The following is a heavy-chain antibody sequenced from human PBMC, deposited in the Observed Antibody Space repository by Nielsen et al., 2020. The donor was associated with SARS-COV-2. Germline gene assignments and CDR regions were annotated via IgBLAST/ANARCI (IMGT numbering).Heavy chain of an antibody. CDR1: GYTLTELS. CDR3: ARGGYRAPRIAVLNWFDP. D-gene: IGHD6-19*01. CDR2: FDPEDGET. Sequence: ASVKVSCKVSGYTLTELSMHWVRQAPGKGLEWMVGFDPEDGETIYAQKFQGRVTMTEDTSTDTAYMELSRLRSEDTAVYYCARGGYRAPRIAVLNWFDPWGQGTLVTVSS. V-gene: IGHV1-24*01. J-gene: IGHJ5*02.